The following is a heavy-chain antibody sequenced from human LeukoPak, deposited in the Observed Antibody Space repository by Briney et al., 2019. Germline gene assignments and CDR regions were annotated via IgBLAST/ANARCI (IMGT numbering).Heavy chain of an antibody. V-gene: IGHV4-34*01. CDR3: ARGRPPIRRTYYFDY. Sequence: SETLSLTCTAYSGSFSGYYWSWIRQPPAKGLEWIGEINHSGSTNYNPSLKSRVTISVDTSKNQFSLKLSSVTAADTAVYYCARGRPPIRRTYYFDYWGQGTLVTVSS. CDR1: SGSFSGYY. D-gene: IGHD3-9*01. J-gene: IGHJ4*02. CDR2: INHSGST.